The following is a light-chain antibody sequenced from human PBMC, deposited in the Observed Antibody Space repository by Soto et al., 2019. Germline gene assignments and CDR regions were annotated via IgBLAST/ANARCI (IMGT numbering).Light chain of an antibody. CDR3: SSYTSSSTLE. CDR2: DVS. J-gene: IGLJ3*02. CDR1: SSDVGGYNY. Sequence: QSVLTQPASVSGSPGQSITISCTGTSSDVGGYNYVSWYQQHPGKAPKLMIYDVSNRPSGVSNRFSGSKSGNTASLTISGLQAEDEADYYCSSYTSSSTLEFGGWTQLTVL. V-gene: IGLV2-14*01.